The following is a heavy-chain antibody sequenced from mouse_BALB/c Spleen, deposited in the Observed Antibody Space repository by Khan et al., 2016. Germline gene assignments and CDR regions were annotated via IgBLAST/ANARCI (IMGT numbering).Heavy chain of an antibody. CDR1: GFNIKDYY. CDR3: NAVRRRYYAMDY. D-gene: IGHD2-14*01. V-gene: IGHV14-4*02. CDR2: IDPENGDT. Sequence: EVQLQESGADLVRSGASVKLSCTASGFNIKDYYMHWVKQRPEQGLEWIGWIDPENGDTEYAPKFQGKATMTADTSSNTAYLQLSSLTSEDTAVYYGNAVRRRYYAMDYWGQGTSVTVSS. J-gene: IGHJ4*01.